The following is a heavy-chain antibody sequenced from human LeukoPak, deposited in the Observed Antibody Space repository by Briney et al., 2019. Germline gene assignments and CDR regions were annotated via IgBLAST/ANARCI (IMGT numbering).Heavy chain of an antibody. V-gene: IGHV3-33*01. CDR3: ARDDYYYGMDV. CDR2: IWYDGSNK. J-gene: IGHJ6*02. CDR1: GFTFSSYG. Sequence: PGGSLRLSCAASGFTFSSYGMHWVRQAPGKGLEWVAVIWYDGSNKYYADSVKGRFTISRDNAKNSLYLQMNSLRAEDTALYHCARDDYYYGMDVWGQGTTVTVSS.